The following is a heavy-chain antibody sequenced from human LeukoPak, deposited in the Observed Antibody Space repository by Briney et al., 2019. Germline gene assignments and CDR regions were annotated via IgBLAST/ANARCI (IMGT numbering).Heavy chain of an antibody. D-gene: IGHD2-2*01. CDR3: ARYCSSTSCFGGNYYYYMDV. CDR1: GGTFSSYA. CDR2: IIPIFGTA. Sequence: SVKVSCKAPGGTFSSYAISWVRQAPGQGLEWMGGIIPIFGTANYAQKFQGRVTITADESTSTAYMELSSLRSEDTAVYYCARYCSSTSCFGGNYYYYMDVWGKGTTVTVSS. J-gene: IGHJ6*03. V-gene: IGHV1-69*01.